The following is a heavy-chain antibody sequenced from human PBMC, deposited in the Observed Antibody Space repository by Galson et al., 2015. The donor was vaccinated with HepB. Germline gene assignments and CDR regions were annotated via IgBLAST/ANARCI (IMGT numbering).Heavy chain of an antibody. V-gene: IGHV3-23*01. CDR3: TKASGNSGYYNVAQS. CDR1: GFTFSNYG. CDR2: ISDSGGGT. J-gene: IGHJ5*02. Sequence: SLRLSCAASGFTFSNYGMTWVRQAPGKGLEWVSLISDSGGGTYYADSVKGRFTIPRDNSKNTLYLQMNSLRDEDTAVYYCTKASGNSGYYNVAQSWGQGSLVTVSS. D-gene: IGHD2/OR15-2a*01.